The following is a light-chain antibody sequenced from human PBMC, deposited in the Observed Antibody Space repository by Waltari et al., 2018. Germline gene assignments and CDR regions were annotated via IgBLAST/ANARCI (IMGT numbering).Light chain of an antibody. V-gene: IGLV2-14*03. Sequence: QSALTQPASVSGFPGQSITISCTGTSSDVGTYNSVPWYQQHPGKAPKLMIFDVSIRPSGVSNRFSGSKSGNTASLTISGLQAEDEADYYCSSYISSSTLELFGGGTSLTVL. CDR1: SSDVGTYNS. CDR3: SSYISSSTLEL. J-gene: IGLJ2*01. CDR2: DVS.